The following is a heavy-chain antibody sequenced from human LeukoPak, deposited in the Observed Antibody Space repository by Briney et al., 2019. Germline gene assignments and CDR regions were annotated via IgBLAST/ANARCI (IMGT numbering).Heavy chain of an antibody. J-gene: IGHJ4*02. CDR2: IIPIFGTA. CDR3: ARMGDSSGYYLFDY. V-gene: IGHV1-69*05. CDR1: GGTFSSYA. Sequence: SVKVSCKASGGTFSSYAISWVRQAPGQGLEWMGRIIPIFGTANYAQKFQGRVTITTDESTSTAYMELSSRRSEDTAVYYCARMGDSSGYYLFDYWGQGTLVTVSS. D-gene: IGHD3-22*01.